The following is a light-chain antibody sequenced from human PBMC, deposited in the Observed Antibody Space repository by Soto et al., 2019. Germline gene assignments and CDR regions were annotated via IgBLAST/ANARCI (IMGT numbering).Light chain of an antibody. CDR2: KAS. J-gene: IGKJ5*01. Sequence: IQMTQSPSTLSASVGDRVTITCRASQTISNWLAWYQQKPGKAPKLLIYKASTLESAVPSRFSGSGSGTDFTFTISSLQPEDIATYYCQQYSHLITFGQGTRLEI. V-gene: IGKV1-5*03. CDR1: QTISNW. CDR3: QQYSHLIT.